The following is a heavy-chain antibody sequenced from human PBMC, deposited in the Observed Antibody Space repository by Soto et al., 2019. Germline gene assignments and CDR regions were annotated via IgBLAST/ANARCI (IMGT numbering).Heavy chain of an antibody. CDR1: GFTFSSYG. CDR3: AKDPAGLVQDIDY. CDR2: ISYDGSNK. D-gene: IGHD6-19*01. Sequence: GGSLRLSCAASGFTFSSYGMHWVRQAPGKGLEWVAVISYDGSNKYYADSVKGRFTISRDNSKNTLYLQMNSLRAEDTAVYYCAKDPAGLVQDIDYWGQGTLVTVSS. J-gene: IGHJ4*02. V-gene: IGHV3-30*18.